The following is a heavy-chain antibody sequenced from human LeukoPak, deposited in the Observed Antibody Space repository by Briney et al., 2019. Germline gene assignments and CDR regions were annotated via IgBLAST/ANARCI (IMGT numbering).Heavy chain of an antibody. CDR2: INHSGSA. CDR3: ARVGSKRGEGVY. D-gene: IGHD3-10*01. CDR1: GESFSGYY. V-gene: IGHV4-34*01. J-gene: IGHJ4*02. Sequence: SETLSLTCAVYGESFSGYYWSWIRQPPGKGLEWIGEINHSGSANYNPSLKSRVTISVDTSKNQFSLKLSSVTAADTAVYYCARVGSKRGEGVYWGQGTLVTVSS.